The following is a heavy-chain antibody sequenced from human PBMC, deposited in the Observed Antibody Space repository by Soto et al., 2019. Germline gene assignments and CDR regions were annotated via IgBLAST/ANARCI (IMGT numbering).Heavy chain of an antibody. CDR3: ARLIRGGYCSGGSCSPYYYYMDV. D-gene: IGHD2-15*01. CDR1: GGSICSYY. J-gene: IGHJ6*03. Sequence: SETLSLTCTVSGGSICSYYWGWIRQPPGKGLEWIGYIYYSGSTNYNPSLKSRVTISVDTSKNQFSLKLSSVTAADTAVYYCARLIRGGYCSGGSCSPYYYYMDVWGKGTTVTVSS. V-gene: IGHV4-59*08. CDR2: IYYSGST.